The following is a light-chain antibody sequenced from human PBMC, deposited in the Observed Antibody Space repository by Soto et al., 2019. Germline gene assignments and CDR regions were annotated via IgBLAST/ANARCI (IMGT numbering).Light chain of an antibody. Sequence: QSALTQPPSASGSPGQSVTISCTGTSSDVGGYNYVSWYQQHPGKAPKHMIYEVSKRPSGVPDRFSGSKSGNTASLTVSGLQAEDEADYYYSSYAGSNNLGVVFGGGTKLTVL. J-gene: IGLJ2*01. CDR1: SSDVGGYNY. CDR3: SSYAGSNNLGVV. CDR2: EVS. V-gene: IGLV2-8*01.